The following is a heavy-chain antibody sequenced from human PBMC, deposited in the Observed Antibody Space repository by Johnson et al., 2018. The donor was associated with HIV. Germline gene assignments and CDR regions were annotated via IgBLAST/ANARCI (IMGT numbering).Heavy chain of an antibody. Sequence: QVQLVESGGGVVQPGRSLRLSCVASGFTFRSYGKHWVRQAPGKGLEWVAFVSYDGTNEFYADSVKGRFTVSRDSSKNTLFLQMNSLRAEDTAVYFCAKVHIAARWSDAFDIWGQGTMVTVSS. CDR1: GFTFRSYG. V-gene: IGHV3-30*18. D-gene: IGHD6-6*01. J-gene: IGHJ3*02. CDR3: AKVHIAARWSDAFDI. CDR2: VSYDGTNE.